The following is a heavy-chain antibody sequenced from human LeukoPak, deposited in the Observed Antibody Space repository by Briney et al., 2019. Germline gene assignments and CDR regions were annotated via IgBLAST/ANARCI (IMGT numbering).Heavy chain of an antibody. V-gene: IGHV4-34*01. CDR2: INHSGST. Sequence: SETLSLTCAVYGGSFSGYYWSWIRQPPGKGLEWIGEINHSGSTNYNPSLKSRVTISVDTSKNQFSLKLSSVTAADTAVYYCARRPSSSSAAYYFDYWGQGTLVTVSS. CDR3: ARRPSSSSAAYYFDY. D-gene: IGHD6-6*01. J-gene: IGHJ4*02. CDR1: GGSFSGYY.